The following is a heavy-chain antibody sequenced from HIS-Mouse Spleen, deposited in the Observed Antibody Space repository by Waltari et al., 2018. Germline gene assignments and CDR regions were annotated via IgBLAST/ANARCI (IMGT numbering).Heavy chain of an antibody. V-gene: IGHV4-59*01. CDR2: YYSGST. CDR1: GGSISSYY. J-gene: IGHJ2*01. Sequence: QVQLQESGPGLVKPSETLSLTCTVSGGSISSYYCRWLRQPPGKGLEWIGYYSGSTNYNPSLKSRVTISVDTSKNQFSLKLSSVTAADTAVYYCARASRDLLLPRYFDLWGRGTLVTVSS. CDR3: ARASRDLLLPRYFDL.